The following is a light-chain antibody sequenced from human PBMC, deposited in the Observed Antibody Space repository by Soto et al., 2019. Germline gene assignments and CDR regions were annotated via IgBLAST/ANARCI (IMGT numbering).Light chain of an antibody. CDR3: SSYTTTSNYV. CDR1: ISDVGSYDL. CDR2: QVS. J-gene: IGLJ1*01. Sequence: QSGLSQPASVSGSPGHSITISCTGSISDVGSYDLVSWYQQHPGKAPKLMIYQVSRRPSGVSNRFFGSKSGNTASLAISGLQPEEEADYYCSSYTTTSNYVFGTGTKVTVL. V-gene: IGLV2-14*02.